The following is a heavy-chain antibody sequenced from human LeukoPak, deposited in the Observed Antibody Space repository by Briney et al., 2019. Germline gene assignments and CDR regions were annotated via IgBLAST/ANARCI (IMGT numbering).Heavy chain of an antibody. D-gene: IGHD3-9*01. V-gene: IGHV1-18*01. CDR2: ISAYNGNT. J-gene: IGHJ3*02. Sequence: ASVKVSCKASGYTFTSYDINWVRQATGQGLEWMGWISAYNGNTNYAQKLQGRVTMTTDTSTSTAYMELRSLRSDDTAVYYCARVDDILTFDAFDIWGQGTMVTVSS. CDR1: GYTFTSYD. CDR3: ARVDDILTFDAFDI.